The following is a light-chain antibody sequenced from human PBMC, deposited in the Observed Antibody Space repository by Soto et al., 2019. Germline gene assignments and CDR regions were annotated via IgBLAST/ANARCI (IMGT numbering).Light chain of an antibody. CDR1: SNDVGYYNY. V-gene: IGLV2-14*01. CDR3: SSYTSSDTLV. J-gene: IGLJ2*01. CDR2: EVT. Sequence: QSALSQPASVSGSPGQSITISCTGTSNDVGYYNYVSWYQQHPGQAPKLMISEVTTRPSGVSDRFSGSKSGNTASLTISRLQAEDEAHYYCSSYTSSDTLVFGAGTKLTVL.